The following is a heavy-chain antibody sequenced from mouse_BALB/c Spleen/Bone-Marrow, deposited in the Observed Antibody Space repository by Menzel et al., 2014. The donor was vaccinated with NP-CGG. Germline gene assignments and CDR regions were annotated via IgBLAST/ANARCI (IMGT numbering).Heavy chain of an antibody. D-gene: IGHD3-2*01. CDR2: INPSNGGT. Sequence: QVQLQQSGAELVKPGASVKLSCKAFGYTFTSYYMYWVKQRPGQGLEWIGEINPSNGGTNFNEKFKSKATLSVDKSSSTAYMQLSSLTSEDSAVYYCTRGRQDAMAYWGQGTSVTVSS. CDR3: TRGRQDAMAY. V-gene: IGHV1S81*02. CDR1: GYTFTSYY. J-gene: IGHJ4*01.